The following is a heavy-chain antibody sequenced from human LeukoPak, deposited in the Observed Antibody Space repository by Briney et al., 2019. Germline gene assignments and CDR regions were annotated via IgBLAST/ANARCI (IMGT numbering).Heavy chain of an antibody. CDR3: ARVMVVVASRGGFDY. Sequence: GASVKVSCKASGYTFTSYYMHWVRQAPGQGLEWMGIINPSGGSTSYAQKFQGRVTMTRDTSTSTVYMELSSLRSEDTAVYYCARVMVVVASRGGFDYWGQGTLVTVSS. D-gene: IGHD2-15*01. CDR2: INPSGGST. V-gene: IGHV1-46*01. CDR1: GYTFTSYY. J-gene: IGHJ4*02.